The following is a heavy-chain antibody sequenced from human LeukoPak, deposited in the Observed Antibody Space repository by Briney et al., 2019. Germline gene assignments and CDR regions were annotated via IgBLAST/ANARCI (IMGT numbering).Heavy chain of an antibody. CDR1: GFTFSSYS. Sequence: PGGSLRLSCAASGFTFSSYSMNWVRQAPGKGLEWVSSISSSSSYIYYADSVKGRFTISRDNAKNSLYLQMNSLRAEDTAVYYCARDTARGSYYSPNFDYWGQGTLVTVSS. CDR3: ARDTARGSYYSPNFDY. J-gene: IGHJ4*02. CDR2: ISSSSSYI. D-gene: IGHD1-26*01. V-gene: IGHV3-21*01.